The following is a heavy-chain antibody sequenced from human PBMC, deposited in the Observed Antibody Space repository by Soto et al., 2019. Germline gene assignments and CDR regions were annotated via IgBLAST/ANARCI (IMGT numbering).Heavy chain of an antibody. J-gene: IGHJ4*02. Sequence: GGSLRLSCAASGFNFNSYTINWVRQAPGKRLEWLSSISSSGYIFSTDSVRGRFTISRDNAKNSVYLQINSLRAEDAAVYYCARVLGARGYYFDYWGQGTLVTVSS. D-gene: IGHD1-26*01. CDR3: ARVLGARGYYFDY. CDR2: ISSSGYI. CDR1: GFNFNSYT. V-gene: IGHV3-21*01.